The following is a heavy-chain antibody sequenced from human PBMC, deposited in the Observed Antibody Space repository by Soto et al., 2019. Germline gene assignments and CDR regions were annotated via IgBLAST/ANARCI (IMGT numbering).Heavy chain of an antibody. D-gene: IGHD6-25*01. CDR2: IYYSGST. CDR1: GGSISCYS. V-gene: IGHV4-59*12. Sequence: SETLSLTCTVSGGSISCYSWIWIRQPPGKGLEWIGYIYYSGSTNYNPSLKSRVTTSVDTSKNQFSLQLNSVTPEDTAVYYCASHKRGHWYFDLWCRGTLVNVSS. CDR3: ASHKRGHWYFDL. J-gene: IGHJ2*01.